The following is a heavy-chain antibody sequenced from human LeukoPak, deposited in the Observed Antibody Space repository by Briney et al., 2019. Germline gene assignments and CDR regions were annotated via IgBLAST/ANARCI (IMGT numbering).Heavy chain of an antibody. D-gene: IGHD5-18*01. V-gene: IGHV3-48*01. CDR2: ISSSSSTI. CDR1: GFTFSSYS. CDR3: ARDPGYSYGYDTLFDY. Sequence: GGSLRLSCAASGFTFSSYSMNWVRQAPGKGLEWVSYISSSSSTIYYADSVKGRFTISRDNAKNSLYLQMNSLRAEDTAVYYCARDPGYSYGYDTLFDYWGQGTLVTVSS. J-gene: IGHJ4*02.